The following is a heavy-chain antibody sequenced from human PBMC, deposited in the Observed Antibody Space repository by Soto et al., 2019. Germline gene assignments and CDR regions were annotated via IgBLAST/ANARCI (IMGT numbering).Heavy chain of an antibody. CDR2: IIPIFGTA. CDR1: GGTFSSYA. D-gene: IGHD2-15*01. CDR3: ARPGACSCGSCYSNDYYYYGMDV. J-gene: IGHJ6*02. Sequence: QVQLVQSGAEVKKPGSSVKVSCKASGGTFSSYAISWVRQAPGQGLEWMGGIIPIFGTAHYAQKLQGRVTITADESTSTAYMELSSLRSEDTAVYYCARPGACSCGSCYSNDYYYYGMDVWGQGTTVTVSS. V-gene: IGHV1-69*01.